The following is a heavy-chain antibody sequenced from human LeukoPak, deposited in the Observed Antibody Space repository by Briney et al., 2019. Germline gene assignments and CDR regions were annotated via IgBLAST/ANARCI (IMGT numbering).Heavy chain of an antibody. J-gene: IGHJ4*02. CDR3: AGGLGD. Sequence: GGSLRLSCEASGFTFSTYSMNWVRQAPGKGLEWVSSISSSSSYTYYADSVKGRFTISRDNAKNSLCLQMNSLRVEDTAVYYCAGGLGDWGQGTLVTVSS. CDR1: GFTFSTYS. D-gene: IGHD3-10*01. V-gene: IGHV3-21*06. CDR2: ISSSSSYT.